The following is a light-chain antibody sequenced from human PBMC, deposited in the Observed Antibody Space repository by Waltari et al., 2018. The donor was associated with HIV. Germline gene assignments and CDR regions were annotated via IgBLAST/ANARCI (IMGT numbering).Light chain of an antibody. J-gene: IGKJ2*01. CDR1: QSVRSGY. Sequence: ELVLTQSPGILSLSPGERATLSCRASQSVRSGYLAWYQHKPGQAPRLLIYGESSRATGIPDRFSGSGSGTDFTLSINRLEPEDFAVYFCQQFYRPPYAFGQGTKLEIK. V-gene: IGKV3-20*01. CDR3: QQFYRPPYA. CDR2: GES.